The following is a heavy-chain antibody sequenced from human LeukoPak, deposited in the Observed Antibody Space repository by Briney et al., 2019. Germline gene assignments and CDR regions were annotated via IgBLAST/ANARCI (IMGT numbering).Heavy chain of an antibody. V-gene: IGHV1-2*02. D-gene: IGHD5-24*01. Sequence: GASVKVFCKASGYTFTGYYMHWVRQAPGQGLEWMGWINPNSGGTNYAQKFQGRVTMTRDTSISTAYMELSRLRSDDTAVYYCARDGDYRDGYNLPLFDYWGQGTLVTVSS. CDR2: INPNSGGT. CDR1: GYTFTGYY. J-gene: IGHJ4*02. CDR3: ARDGDYRDGYNLPLFDY.